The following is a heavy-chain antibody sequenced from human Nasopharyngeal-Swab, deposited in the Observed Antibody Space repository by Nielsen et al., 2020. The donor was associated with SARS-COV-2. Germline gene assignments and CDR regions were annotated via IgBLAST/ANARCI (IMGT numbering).Heavy chain of an antibody. CDR3: ARDLTTTVTTTYYYYGMDV. J-gene: IGHJ6*02. V-gene: IGHV1-8*01. CDR2: MKPNSGNT. CDR1: GYTFTRYD. D-gene: IGHD4-11*01. Sequence: ASVKVSCKASGYTFTRYDINWVGQATGQGVEWVGWMKPNSGNTGYAQKFQGRVTMTRDTSTSTVYMELSSLRSEDTAVYYCARDLTTTVTTTYYYYGMDVWGQGTTVTVSS.